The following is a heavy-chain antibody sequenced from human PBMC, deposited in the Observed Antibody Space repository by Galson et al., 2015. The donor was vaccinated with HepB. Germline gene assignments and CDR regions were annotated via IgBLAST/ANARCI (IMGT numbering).Heavy chain of an antibody. CDR2: IYPGDSDT. D-gene: IGHD6-19*01. CDR1: GYSITSYW. CDR3: ASPFYSGGAFDI. J-gene: IGHJ3*02. Sequence: QSGAEAKKPGESLKISCKGPGYSITSYWIGWVRQMPGKRLEWMGIIYPGDSDTRYSPSFQGQVTISADKSISTAYLQCSSLKASDTAMYYCASPFYSGGAFDIWGQGTMVTVSS. V-gene: IGHV5-51*03.